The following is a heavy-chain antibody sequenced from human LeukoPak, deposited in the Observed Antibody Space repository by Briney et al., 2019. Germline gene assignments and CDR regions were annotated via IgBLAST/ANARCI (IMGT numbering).Heavy chain of an antibody. V-gene: IGHV4-59*01. J-gene: IGHJ3*02. Sequence: SETLSLTCTVSGVSISSYYWSWIRQPPGKGLEWIGYIYYSGSTNYNPSLKSRVTISVDTSKNQFSLKLSSVTAADTAVYYCARELSAAAFDIWGQGTMVTVSS. CDR2: IYYSGST. D-gene: IGHD2-15*01. CDR1: GVSISSYY. CDR3: ARELSAAAFDI.